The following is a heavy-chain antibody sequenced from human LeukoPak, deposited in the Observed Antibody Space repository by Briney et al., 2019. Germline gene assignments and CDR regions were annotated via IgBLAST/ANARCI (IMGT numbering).Heavy chain of an antibody. V-gene: IGHV1-2*02. CDR1: GYTFTGYY. CDR2: INPNSGGT. D-gene: IGHD3-3*01. CDR3: ARMVASYDFWSPQYYLDY. Sequence: ASVKVSCKASGYTFTGYYMHWVRQAPGQGLEWMGWINPNSGGTNYAQKFQGRVTMTRDTSISTAYMELSRLRSDDTAVYYCARMVASYDFWSPQYYLDYWGQGTLVTVSS. J-gene: IGHJ4*02.